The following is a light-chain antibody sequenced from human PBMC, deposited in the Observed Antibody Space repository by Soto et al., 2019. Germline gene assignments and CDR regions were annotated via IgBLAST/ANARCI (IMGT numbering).Light chain of an antibody. J-gene: IGKJ3*01. CDR3: QQYNTWPPPSES. CDR1: QTVSNN. Sequence: EVVMTQSPATLSVSPGERATLSCRASQTVSNNLAWYQQKPGQAPRLLIYAASTRATGVPARFSGSESGTEFTLTINSLQSEDFAVYYCQQYNTWPPPSESVGPGTIVYFK. V-gene: IGKV3D-15*01. CDR2: AAS.